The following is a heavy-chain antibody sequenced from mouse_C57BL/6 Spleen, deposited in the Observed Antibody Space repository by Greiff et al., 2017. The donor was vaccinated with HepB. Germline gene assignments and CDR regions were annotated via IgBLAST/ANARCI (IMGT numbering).Heavy chain of an antibody. CDR2: INPSNGGT. Sequence: VQLQQPGTELVKPGASVKLSCKASGYTFTSYWMHWVKQRPGQGLEWIGNINPSNGGTNYNEKFKSKATLTVDKSSSTAYMQLSSLTSEDSAVYDCARSNYPGDYAMDYWGQGTSVTVSS. CDR1: GYTFTSYW. D-gene: IGHD2-1*01. CDR3: ARSNYPGDYAMDY. V-gene: IGHV1-53*01. J-gene: IGHJ4*01.